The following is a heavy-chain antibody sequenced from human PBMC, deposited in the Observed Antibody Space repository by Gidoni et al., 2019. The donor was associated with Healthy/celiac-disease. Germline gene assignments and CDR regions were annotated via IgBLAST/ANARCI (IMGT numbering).Heavy chain of an antibody. CDR2: IKSKTDGGTT. CDR3: TTYPDFDCGGDCRPLWYFDL. V-gene: IGHV3-15*07. J-gene: IGHJ2*01. Sequence: EVQLVESGGGLVKPGGSLRLSCAASGFPFSNALMNWFRQAPGKGLEWVGRIKSKTDGGTTDYAAPVKGRFTISRDDSKNTLYLQMNSLKTEDTAVYYCTTYPDFDCGGDCRPLWYFDLWGRGTLVTVSS. D-gene: IGHD2-21*02. CDR1: GFPFSNAL.